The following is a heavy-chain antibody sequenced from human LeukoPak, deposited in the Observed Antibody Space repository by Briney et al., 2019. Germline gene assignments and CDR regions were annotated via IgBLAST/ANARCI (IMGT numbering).Heavy chain of an antibody. V-gene: IGHV3-7*01. J-gene: IGHJ6*04. CDR1: GVTFNSYW. D-gene: IGHD3-10*02. CDR2: IKEDGSEK. Sequence: GGSLRLSCAASGVTFNSYWMSWVRQAPGKGLEWVANIKEDGSEKNYVDSVKGRFTISRDNAKNSLYLQMNSLRAEDTAVYYCAELGITMIGGVWGKGTTVTISS. CDR3: AELGITMIGGV.